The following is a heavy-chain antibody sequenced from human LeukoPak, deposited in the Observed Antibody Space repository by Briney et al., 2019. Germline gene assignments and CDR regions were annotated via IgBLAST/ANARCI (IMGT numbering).Heavy chain of an antibody. CDR3: ANKGSSDWRFDY. CDR2: ISYDGRNK. CDR1: GFTFSSYD. V-gene: IGHV3-30*18. D-gene: IGHD6-19*01. Sequence: GGSLRLSCAASGFTFSSYDMHGVRQASGKGLEWVAVISYDGRNKYYADSVKGRFTISRDNSKNTLYLQMNSLRAEDTALYYCANKGSSDWRFDYWGQGTLVTVSS. J-gene: IGHJ4*02.